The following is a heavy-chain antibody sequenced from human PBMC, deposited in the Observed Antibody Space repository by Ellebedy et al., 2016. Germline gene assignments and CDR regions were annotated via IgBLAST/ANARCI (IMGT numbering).Heavy chain of an antibody. CDR1: GLTFSSYS. D-gene: IGHD6-13*01. CDR3: ARVGSSWYGDYFDY. CDR2: ISSSSSTI. J-gene: IGHJ4*02. Sequence: GESLKISXAASGLTFSSYSMNWVRQAPGKGLEWVSYISSSSSTIYYADSVKGRFTISRDNAKNSLYLQMNSLRAEDTAVYYCARVGSSWYGDYFDYWGQGTLVTVSS. V-gene: IGHV3-48*04.